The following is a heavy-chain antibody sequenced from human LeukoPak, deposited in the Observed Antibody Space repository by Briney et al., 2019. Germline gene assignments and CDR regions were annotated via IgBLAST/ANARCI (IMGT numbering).Heavy chain of an antibody. CDR1: GGSISSDY. CDR3: AREGGPYCSSTSCLYYFDY. J-gene: IGHJ4*02. CDR2: IYYSGST. D-gene: IGHD2-2*01. V-gene: IGHV4-59*01. Sequence: SETLSLTCSVSGGSISSDYWSWIRQPPGKGLEWIGYIYYSGSTNYNPSLKSRVTISVDTSKNQFSLRLSSVTAADTAVYYCAREGGPYCSSTSCLYYFDYWGQGTLVTVSS.